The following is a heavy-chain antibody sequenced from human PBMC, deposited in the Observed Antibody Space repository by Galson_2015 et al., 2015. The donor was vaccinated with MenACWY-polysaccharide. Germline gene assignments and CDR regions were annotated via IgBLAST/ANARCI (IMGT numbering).Heavy chain of an antibody. CDR2: ISWNSGSI. CDR3: AKELRLLWFGESTTTDDYYYGMDV. D-gene: IGHD3-10*01. Sequence: SLRLSCAASGFTFDDYAMHWVRQAPGKGLEWVSGISWNSGSIGYADSVKGRFTISRDNAKNSLYLQMNSLRAEDTALYYCAKELRLLWFGESTTTDDYYYGMDVWGQGTTVTVSS. J-gene: IGHJ6*02. V-gene: IGHV3-9*01. CDR1: GFTFDDYA.